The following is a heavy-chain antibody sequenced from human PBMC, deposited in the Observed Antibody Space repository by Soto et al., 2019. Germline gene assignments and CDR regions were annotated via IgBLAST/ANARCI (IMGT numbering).Heavy chain of an antibody. Sequence: GESLKISCMGSGYSFNSYWIGWVRQMPGKGLEWMGIIYPGDFDTRYSPSFQGRVTMSVDKSINTAYLQWSSLETSDTAMYYCARLLGYSYGHQEFFDYWGQGTPVTVSS. D-gene: IGHD5-18*01. CDR2: IYPGDFDT. CDR3: ARLLGYSYGHQEFFDY. V-gene: IGHV5-51*01. CDR1: GYSFNSYW. J-gene: IGHJ4*02.